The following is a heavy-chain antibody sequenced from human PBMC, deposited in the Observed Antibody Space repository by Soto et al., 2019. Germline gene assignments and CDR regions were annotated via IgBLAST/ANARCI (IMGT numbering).Heavy chain of an antibody. CDR1: GFTFDDYA. D-gene: IGHD6-19*01. CDR2: ISWNSGSI. V-gene: IGHV3-9*01. CDR3: AKDISIAVGKTYYFDY. Sequence: GGSLRLSCAASGFTFDDYAMHWVRQAPGKGLEWVSGISWNSGSIGYADSVKGRFTISRDNAKNSLYLQMNSLRAEDTALYYCAKDISIAVGKTYYFDYWGQGTLVTVSS. J-gene: IGHJ4*02.